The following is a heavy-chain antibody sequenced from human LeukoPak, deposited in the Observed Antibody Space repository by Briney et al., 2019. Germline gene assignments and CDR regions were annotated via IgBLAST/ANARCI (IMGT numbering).Heavy chain of an antibody. J-gene: IGHJ3*02. CDR3: TRLGFDSSGIGAYAFDI. CDR2: INHSGRT. Sequence: SETLSLTCAVSGVSLSGYYWGWIRQTPGKGLEWIGEINHSGRTSYNPSLKSRVTISADTSKNQFSLRLSSVTAADTAVYYCTRLGFDSSGIGAYAFDIWGQGTMVTVSS. D-gene: IGHD3-22*01. V-gene: IGHV4-34*01. CDR1: GVSLSGYY.